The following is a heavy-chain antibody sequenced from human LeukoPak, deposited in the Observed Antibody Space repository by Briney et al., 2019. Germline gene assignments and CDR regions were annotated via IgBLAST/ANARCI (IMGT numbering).Heavy chain of an antibody. CDR1: GFTFSTYW. CDR3: ARGHYYFDY. J-gene: IGHJ4*02. CDR2: IKQDGSEK. Sequence: GGSLRLSCAASGFTFSTYWMSWVRQAPGKGLGWVANIKQDGSEKYYVDSVKGRFTISRGNAKNSVYLQMNSLRGEDTAVYYCARGHYYFDYWGQGTLVTVSS. V-gene: IGHV3-7*04.